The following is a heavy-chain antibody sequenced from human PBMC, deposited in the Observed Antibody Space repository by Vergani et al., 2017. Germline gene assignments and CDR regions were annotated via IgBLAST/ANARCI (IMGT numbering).Heavy chain of an antibody. D-gene: IGHD3-3*01. CDR2: ISWNSGSI. J-gene: IGHJ4*02. CDR1: GFTFDDYA. Sequence: EVQLVESGGGLVQPGRSLRLSCAASGFTFDDYAMHWVRQAPGKGLEWVSGISWNSGSIGYADSVKGRFTISRDNAKNSLYLQMNSLRAEDTAVYYCARPYDFWSGYVSSYWGQGTLVTVSS. CDR3: ARPYDFWSGYVSSY. V-gene: IGHV3-9*01.